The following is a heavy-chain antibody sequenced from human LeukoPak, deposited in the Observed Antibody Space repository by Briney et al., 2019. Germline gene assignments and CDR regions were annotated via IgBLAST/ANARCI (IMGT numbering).Heavy chain of an antibody. Sequence: GGSVRLSCAASGFTFSSYAMSWVRQAPGKGLEWVSAISGSGGSTYYADSVKGRFTISRDNSKNTLYLQMNSLRAEDTAVYYCAPVDGYCSGGSCSYWGQGTLVTVSS. CDR1: GFTFSSYA. CDR2: ISGSGGST. CDR3: APVDGYCSGGSCSY. D-gene: IGHD2-15*01. J-gene: IGHJ4*02. V-gene: IGHV3-23*01.